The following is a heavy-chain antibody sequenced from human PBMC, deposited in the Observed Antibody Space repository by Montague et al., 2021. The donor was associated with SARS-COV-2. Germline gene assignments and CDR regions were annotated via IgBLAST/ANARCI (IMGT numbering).Heavy chain of an antibody. CDR1: NGSINNYY. Sequence: SETLSLTCTVPNGSINNYYWSWVRQPPGKRLEWIGHINYRGSTNYNPSLESRVTMSIDTSKNQFSLKLRSVTAADTAVYFCAREGLHNWFDPWGQGTLVIVSS. J-gene: IGHJ5*02. CDR2: INYRGST. V-gene: IGHV4-59*01. CDR3: AREGLHNWFDP.